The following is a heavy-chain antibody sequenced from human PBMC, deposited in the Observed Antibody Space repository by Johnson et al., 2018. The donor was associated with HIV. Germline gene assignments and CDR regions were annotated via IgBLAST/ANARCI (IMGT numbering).Heavy chain of an antibody. Sequence: VQLVESGGGLVQPGGSLRLSCGASGFTFSSYDMHWVRQATGKGLEWVSAIGTAGDTYYPDSVKGRFTISRDTSKSTVYLQLSSLRVEDTAVYYCAKDPNSSSWLRDAFDVWGHGTMVIVSS. J-gene: IGHJ3*01. V-gene: IGHV3-13*01. CDR3: AKDPNSSSWLRDAFDV. D-gene: IGHD6-13*01. CDR2: IGTAGDT. CDR1: GFTFSSYD.